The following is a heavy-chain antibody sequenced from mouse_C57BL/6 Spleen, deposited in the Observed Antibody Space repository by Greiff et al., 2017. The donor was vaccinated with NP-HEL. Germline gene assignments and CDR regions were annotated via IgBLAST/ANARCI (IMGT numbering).Heavy chain of an antibody. CDR1: GYAFSSSW. V-gene: IGHV1-82*01. CDR3: AKAYDYDGAMDY. D-gene: IGHD2-4*01. CDR2: IYPGDGDT. Sequence: VQLQQSGPELVKPGASVKISCKASGYAFSSSWMNWVKQRPGKGLEWIGRIYPGDGDTNYNGKFKGKATLTADKSSSTGYMQLRRLTSEDSAVYFCAKAYDYDGAMDYWGQGTSVTVSS. J-gene: IGHJ4*01.